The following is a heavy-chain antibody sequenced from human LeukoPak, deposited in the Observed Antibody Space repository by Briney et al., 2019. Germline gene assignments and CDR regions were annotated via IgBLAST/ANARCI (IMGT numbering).Heavy chain of an antibody. CDR2: IFHSGST. Sequence: SETLSLTCTVSAGSITGSSYYWGWIRQPPGKGLEWIGGIFHSGSTDYKLSLKSRVTISVDTSKNQFSLKVTSVTAADTALYYCGRSAGFVHFDHWGQGTLVTVSS. V-gene: IGHV4-39*07. CDR3: GRSAGFVHFDH. D-gene: IGHD3-16*01. CDR1: AGSITGSSYY. J-gene: IGHJ4*02.